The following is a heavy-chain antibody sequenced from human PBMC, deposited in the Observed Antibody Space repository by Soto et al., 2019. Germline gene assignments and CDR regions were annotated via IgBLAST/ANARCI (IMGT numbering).Heavy chain of an antibody. CDR2: IYYSGST. D-gene: IGHD1-26*01. CDR3: ARDKKEMYSGSYYTRHKDYYYYGMDV. CDR1: GGSISSGGYY. Sequence: SETLSLTCTVSGGSISSGGYYWSWIRQHPGKGLEWIGYIYYSGSTYYNPSLKSRVTISVDTSKNQFSLKLSSVTAADTAVYYCARDKKEMYSGSYYTRHKDYYYYGMDVWGQGTTVTVSS. J-gene: IGHJ6*02. V-gene: IGHV4-31*03.